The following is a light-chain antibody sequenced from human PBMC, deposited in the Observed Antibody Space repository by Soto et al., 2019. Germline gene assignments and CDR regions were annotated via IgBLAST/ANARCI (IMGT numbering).Light chain of an antibody. J-gene: IGKJ1*01. Sequence: DILTTQSPSSLSASVGDRVTITCRASQGISNYLAWYHQKPGKVPKLLIYAGSTLQSGVPSRFSGRGSGTDFTLTISSLEPEDVGNYYCQKYDSAPRTFGQGTKVDIK. CDR2: AGS. CDR1: QGISNY. CDR3: QKYDSAPRT. V-gene: IGKV1-27*01.